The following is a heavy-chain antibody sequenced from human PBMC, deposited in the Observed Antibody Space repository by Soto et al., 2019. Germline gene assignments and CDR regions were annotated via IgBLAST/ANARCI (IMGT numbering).Heavy chain of an antibody. Sequence: QVQLVQSGAEVKKPGASVKVSCKASGYTFTGYYMHWVRQAPGQGLEWMGWINPNSGGTNYAQKFQGRVTMTRDTSISTAYMELSRLRSDDTAVYYCARDMGDCSGGSCYSLEYYYYGMDVWGQGTTVTVSS. CDR1: GYTFTGYY. CDR2: INPNSGGT. D-gene: IGHD2-15*01. V-gene: IGHV1-2*02. J-gene: IGHJ6*02. CDR3: ARDMGDCSGGSCYSLEYYYYGMDV.